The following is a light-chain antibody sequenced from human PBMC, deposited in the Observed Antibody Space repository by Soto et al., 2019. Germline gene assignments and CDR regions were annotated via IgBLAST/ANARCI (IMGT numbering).Light chain of an antibody. V-gene: IGKV1-9*01. Sequence: DIQLTQSPSFLSASVGDRVTITCRASQGISSYLAWYQQKPGKAPKFLIYAASTLQSGVPSRFSSSGSGTEFTLTISSLQPEDFATYYCQGLNDYPITFGQGTRLEIK. CDR3: QGLNDYPIT. CDR1: QGISSY. J-gene: IGKJ5*01. CDR2: AAS.